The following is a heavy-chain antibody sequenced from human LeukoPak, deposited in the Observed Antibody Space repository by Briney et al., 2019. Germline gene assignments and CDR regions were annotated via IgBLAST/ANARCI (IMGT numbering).Heavy chain of an antibody. Sequence: PGGSLRLSCVASGFTFSGHWMHWVRQVPGKGLMAVSRITPDGNAAAYADSVKGRFTISRDNAKNTLYLEMNSLTAEDTALYHCTRSGCSNGYDYWGQGTLVTVSS. D-gene: IGHD2-15*01. CDR3: TRSGCSNGYDY. CDR2: ITPDGNAA. V-gene: IGHV3-74*03. J-gene: IGHJ4*02. CDR1: GFTFSGHW.